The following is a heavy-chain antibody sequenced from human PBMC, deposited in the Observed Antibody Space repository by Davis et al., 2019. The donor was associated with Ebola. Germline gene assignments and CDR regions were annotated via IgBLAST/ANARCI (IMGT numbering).Heavy chain of an antibody. J-gene: IGHJ4*02. D-gene: IGHD3-10*01. CDR3: ARVRGPSFFDY. CDR1: GFTFSSYA. V-gene: IGHV3-64*01. Sequence: GESLKISCAASGFTFSSYAMHWVRQAPGKGLEYVSAISSNGGSTYYANSVKGRFTISRDNSKNTLYLQMGSLRAEDMAVYYCARVRGPSFFDYWGQGTLVTVSP. CDR2: ISSNGGST.